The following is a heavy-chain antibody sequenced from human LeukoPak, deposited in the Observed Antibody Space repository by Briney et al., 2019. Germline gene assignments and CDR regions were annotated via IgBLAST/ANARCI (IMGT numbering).Heavy chain of an antibody. V-gene: IGHV3-21*01. J-gene: IGHJ5*02. CDR1: GFTFSSYS. CDR3: ARDGRVCRGEYCSSRGSWFDP. Sequence: GGSLRLSCAASGFTFSSYSMNWVRQAPGKGLEWVSSIISSSSYIYYADSVKGRFTISRDNAKNSLYLQMNSLRAEDTAVYYCARDGRVCRGEYCSSRGSWFDPWGQGTLVTVSS. D-gene: IGHD2-2*01. CDR2: IISSSSYI.